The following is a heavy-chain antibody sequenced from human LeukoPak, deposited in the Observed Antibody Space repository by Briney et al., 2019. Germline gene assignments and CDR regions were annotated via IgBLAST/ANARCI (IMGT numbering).Heavy chain of an antibody. CDR2: ISSSSSYI. V-gene: IGHV3-21*01. Sequence: GGSLRLSCAASGFTFSSYNMNWVRQAPGKGLEWVSSISSSSSYIDYADSVKGRFTISRDNAKKSVYLQMNNLRAEDTAVYYCASMMDLTTVTTPGDYWGQGTLVTVSS. CDR3: ASMMDLTTVTTPGDY. D-gene: IGHD4-17*01. CDR1: GFTFSSYN. J-gene: IGHJ4*02.